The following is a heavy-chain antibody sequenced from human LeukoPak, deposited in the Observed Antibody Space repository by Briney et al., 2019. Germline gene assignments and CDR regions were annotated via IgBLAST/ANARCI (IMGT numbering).Heavy chain of an antibody. Sequence: SETLSLICTVSGGSISSYYWSWIRQPPGKGLEWIGYIYYSGSTNYNPSLKSRVTISVDTSKNQFSLKLSSVTAADTAIYYCARQDYDILTGYRQYDYWGQGTLVTVSS. CDR2: IYYSGST. CDR1: GGSISSYY. CDR3: ARQDYDILTGYRQYDY. V-gene: IGHV4-59*08. D-gene: IGHD3-9*01. J-gene: IGHJ4*02.